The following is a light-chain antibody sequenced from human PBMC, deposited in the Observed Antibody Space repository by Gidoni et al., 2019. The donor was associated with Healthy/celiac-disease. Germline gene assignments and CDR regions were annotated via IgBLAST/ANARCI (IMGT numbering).Light chain of an antibody. CDR1: QSVSSN. J-gene: IGKJ1*01. V-gene: IGKV3-15*01. CDR2: GAS. CDR3: QQYNNWPPWT. Sequence: EIVMTQSPATLSVSPGERATLSCSASQSVSSNLAWYQQKPGQAPMLLLYGASTRATGIPARFSGSGSGTAFTLTISSLQSEDFAVYYCQQYNNWPPWTFGQGTKVEIK.